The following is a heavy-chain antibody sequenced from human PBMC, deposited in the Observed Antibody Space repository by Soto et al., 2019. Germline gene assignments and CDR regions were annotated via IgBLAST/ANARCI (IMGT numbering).Heavy chain of an antibody. V-gene: IGHV4-4*07. Sequence: SETLSLTCTVSGGSIDTCYWNWIRQPAGKGLEWIGRLYTSGSTNYNPSLKSRVTISVDTSKNQFSLRLSSVTAADTAVYYCAVTRGAVAYYYGMDVWGQGTTVNVSS. CDR3: AVTRGAVAYYYGMDV. CDR1: GGSIDTCY. CDR2: LYTSGST. J-gene: IGHJ6*02. D-gene: IGHD6-19*01.